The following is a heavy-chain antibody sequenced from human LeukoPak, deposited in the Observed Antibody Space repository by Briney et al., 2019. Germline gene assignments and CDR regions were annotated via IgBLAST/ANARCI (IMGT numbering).Heavy chain of an antibody. CDR1: GGSISSYY. D-gene: IGHD5-18*01. V-gene: IGHV4-59*08. J-gene: IGHJ4*02. Sequence: SETLSLTCTVSGGSISSYYWSWIRQPPGKGLEWIEYIYYSGSTNYNPSLKSRVTISVDTSKNQFSLKLSSVTAADTAVYYCARNGDTAMVGGQGLDYWGQGTLVTVSS. CDR2: IYYSGST. CDR3: ARNGDTAMVGGQGLDY.